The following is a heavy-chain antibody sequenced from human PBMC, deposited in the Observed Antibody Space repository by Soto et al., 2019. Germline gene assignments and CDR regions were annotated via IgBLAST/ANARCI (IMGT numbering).Heavy chain of an antibody. V-gene: IGHV1-69*02. Sequence: QVQLVQSGAEVKRPGSSVKVSCKASGDTFTFYSINWVRQAPGLGLEWMGRINPILSMSNYAQRFQGRVTMTADKSTSSAYIELSSVRSEDTAIYYCASSYGSGYRAFDYWGQGALVTVS. D-gene: IGHD3-10*01. CDR1: GDTFTFYS. CDR2: INPILSMS. J-gene: IGHJ4*02. CDR3: ASSYGSGYRAFDY.